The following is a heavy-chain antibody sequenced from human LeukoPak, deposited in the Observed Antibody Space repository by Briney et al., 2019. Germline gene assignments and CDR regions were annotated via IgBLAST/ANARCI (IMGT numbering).Heavy chain of an antibody. V-gene: IGHV1-2*02. CDR1: GYSFSGYY. Sequence: ASVKVSCKASGYSFSGYYIHWVRQAPGQGLEWMGWMNPSRGGTNYAQKFQGRVTMTRDTSISTAYMEVSSLRSDDTAIYYCAREYEYSNSNWGQGTLVTVSS. D-gene: IGHD6-6*01. CDR2: MNPSRGGT. CDR3: AREYEYSNSN. J-gene: IGHJ4*02.